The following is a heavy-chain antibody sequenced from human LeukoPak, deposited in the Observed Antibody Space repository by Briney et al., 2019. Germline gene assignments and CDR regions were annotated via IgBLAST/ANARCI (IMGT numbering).Heavy chain of an antibody. Sequence: QPGGSLRLSCAASGFSFNDYAMHWVRQAPGKGLEWVSGIVWNSRDIGYADSVKGRFTISRDNAKNSLFLQMNSLRAEDTALYYCVKRSGGRSARSSSDNYYAMDVWGPGTTVTVSS. D-gene: IGHD2-2*01. CDR2: IVWNSRDI. J-gene: IGHJ6*02. CDR3: VKRSGGRSARSSSDNYYAMDV. CDR1: GFSFNDYA. V-gene: IGHV3-9*01.